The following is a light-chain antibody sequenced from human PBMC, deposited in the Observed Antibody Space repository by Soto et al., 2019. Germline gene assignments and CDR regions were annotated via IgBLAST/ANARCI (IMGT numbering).Light chain of an antibody. CDR2: EVT. J-gene: IGLJ1*01. V-gene: IGLV2-8*01. CDR3: MSYTSRSTRV. Sequence: QSALTQPPSASGSPGQSVTISCTGTSSDIGGYDHVSWYRQDPGKAPKVMIYEVTKRPSGVPDRFSGSKAGNTASLTVFGLQAEDEADYYCMSYTSRSTRVFGTGTKVTVL. CDR1: SSDIGGYDH.